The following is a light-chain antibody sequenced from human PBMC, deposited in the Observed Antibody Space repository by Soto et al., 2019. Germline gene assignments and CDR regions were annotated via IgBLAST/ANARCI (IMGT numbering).Light chain of an antibody. V-gene: IGKV1-12*01. CDR3: LQVKNFPRT. CDR2: AAS. Sequence: DIQMTQAPSSVSASVGDRVTITCRASQDINNRVAWFQQRPGRAPKYLIQAASILQSGFPSRFSATGAGTDFTLTNDSLQPEAFATYYCLQVKNFPRTFGQGTKLEIK. J-gene: IGKJ1*01. CDR1: QDINNR.